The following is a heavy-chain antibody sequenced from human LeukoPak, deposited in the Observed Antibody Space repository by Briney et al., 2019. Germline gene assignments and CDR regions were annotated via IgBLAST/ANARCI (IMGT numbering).Heavy chain of an antibody. V-gene: IGHV3-21*01. Sequence: GGSLRLSCAASGFTFSSYSMNWVRQAPGKGLEWVSSISSSSYIYYADSVRGRFTISRDNAKNSLYLRMHSLRAEDTAVYYCASNLRYNYDSSGYDFDYWGQGTLVTVSP. D-gene: IGHD3-22*01. CDR3: ASNLRYNYDSSGYDFDY. CDR2: ISSSSYI. CDR1: GFTFSSYS. J-gene: IGHJ4*02.